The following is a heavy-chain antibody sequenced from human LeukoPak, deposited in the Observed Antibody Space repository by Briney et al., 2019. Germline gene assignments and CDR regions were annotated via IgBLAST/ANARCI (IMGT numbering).Heavy chain of an antibody. CDR1: GFNFRKYW. Sequence: QPGGSLRLSCAASGFNFRKYWMQWVRQVPGKGLVWVSEINPDGDYSGHSNSVRGRFTISRDNAKNTLYLQMTSLSAEDTAVYYCARSLGDWGQGTLVAVSS. V-gene: IGHV3-74*01. CDR2: INPDGDYS. J-gene: IGHJ4*01. D-gene: IGHD3-16*01. CDR3: ARSLGD.